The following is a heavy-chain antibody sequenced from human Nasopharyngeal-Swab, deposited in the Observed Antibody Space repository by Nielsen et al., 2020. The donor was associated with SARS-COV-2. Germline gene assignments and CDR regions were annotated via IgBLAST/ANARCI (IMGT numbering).Heavy chain of an antibody. D-gene: IGHD2-21*02. J-gene: IGHJ3*02. Sequence: ASVKVSCKASGYTFTSYYMHWVRQAPGQGLEWMGIINPSGGSTSYAQKFQGRVTMTRDTSTSTAYMELSSLRSEDTAVYYCATGVCGGDCYPAQHDAFDIWGQGTMVTVSS. V-gene: IGHV1-46*01. CDR3: ATGVCGGDCYPAQHDAFDI. CDR1: GYTFTSYY. CDR2: INPSGGST.